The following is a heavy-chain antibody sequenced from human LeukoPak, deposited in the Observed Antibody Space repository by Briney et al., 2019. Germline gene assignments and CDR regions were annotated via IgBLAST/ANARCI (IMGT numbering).Heavy chain of an antibody. CDR1: GYTFTSYG. D-gene: IGHD5-12*01. CDR2: ISAYNGNT. CDR3: ARAGGYDDYYYYYGMDV. V-gene: IGHV1-18*01. Sequence: ASVKVSCKASGYTFTSYGISWVRQAPGQGLVWMGWISAYNGNTNYAQKLQGRVTMTTDTSTSTAYMELRSLRSDDTAVYYCARAGGYDDYYYYYGMDVWGQGTTVTVSS. J-gene: IGHJ6*02.